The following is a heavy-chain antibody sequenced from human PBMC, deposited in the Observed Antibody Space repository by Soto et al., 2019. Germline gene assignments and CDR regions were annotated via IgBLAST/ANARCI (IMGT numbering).Heavy chain of an antibody. Sequence: SETLSLTFTVSGGSISSSSYFWGWIRQPPGRGLEWIGSINYSGSTYYNPSLKSRVTLSVDTSKNQFSLNVSSVTASDTALYYCSRRAPEGFDPWGQGTLVTVSS. J-gene: IGHJ5*02. CDR3: SRRAPEGFDP. CDR2: INYSGST. CDR1: GGSISSSSYF. V-gene: IGHV4-39*01.